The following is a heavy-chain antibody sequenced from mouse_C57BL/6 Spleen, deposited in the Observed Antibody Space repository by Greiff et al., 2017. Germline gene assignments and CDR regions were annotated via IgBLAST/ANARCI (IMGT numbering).Heavy chain of an antibody. CDR1: GYTFTSYW. CDR3: AREGYFDD. Sequence: QVQLQQPGAELVKPGASVKLSCKASGYTFTSYWMQWVKQRPGQGLEWIGEIDPSDSYTNYNQKFKGKATLTVDTSSSTAYMQLRSLTSEGSAGYCCAREGYFDDWGKGTTLTVSS. CDR2: IDPSDSYT. V-gene: IGHV1-50*01. J-gene: IGHJ2*01.